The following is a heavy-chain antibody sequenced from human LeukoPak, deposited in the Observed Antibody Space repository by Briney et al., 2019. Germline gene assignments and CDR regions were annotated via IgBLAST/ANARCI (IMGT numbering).Heavy chain of an antibody. CDR1: GGTFSSYA. Sequence: ASVKVSCKASGGTFSSYAISWVRQAPGQGLEWMGGIIPIFGTANYAQKFQGRVTITTDESTSTAYMELSSLRSEDTAVYYCARDPGPRYCSSTSCYWWFDPWGQGTLVTVSS. CDR3: ARDPGPRYCSSTSCYWWFDP. CDR2: IIPIFGTA. J-gene: IGHJ5*02. V-gene: IGHV1-69*05. D-gene: IGHD2-2*01.